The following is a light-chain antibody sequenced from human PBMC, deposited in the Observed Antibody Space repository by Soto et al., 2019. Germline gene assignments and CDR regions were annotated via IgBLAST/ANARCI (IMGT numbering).Light chain of an antibody. Sequence: QSALTQPASVSGSPGQSITISCTGTSSDVGAYNYVSWYQQHPGKAPKLMIYDVGTRPSGVSDRFSGSKSGNTASLTISGLQAXDEADYYCSSYSSSSIYVFGTGTKVTVL. CDR1: SSDVGAYNY. V-gene: IGLV2-14*01. CDR3: SSYSSSSIYV. CDR2: DVG. J-gene: IGLJ1*01.